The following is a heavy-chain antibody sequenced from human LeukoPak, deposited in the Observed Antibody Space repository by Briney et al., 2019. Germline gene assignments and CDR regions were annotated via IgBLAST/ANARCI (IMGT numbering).Heavy chain of an antibody. J-gene: IGHJ4*02. CDR2: IHFSGTT. D-gene: IGHD3-10*01. CDR3: ARFRGVVSSSLLDF. V-gene: IGHV4-39*01. Sequence: PSETLSLTCTVSGDSLTSSGYYWGWIRQPPGKGLEWIGIIHFSGTTYYNPSLKSRVTISVDTSKNQFSLKVTSVTAADTAVYYCARFRGVVSSSLLDFWGQGTLVTVSS. CDR1: GDSLTSSGYY.